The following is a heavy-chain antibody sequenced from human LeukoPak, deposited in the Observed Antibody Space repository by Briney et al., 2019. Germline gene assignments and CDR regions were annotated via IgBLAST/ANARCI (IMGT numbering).Heavy chain of an antibody. CDR3: ARFGYGDYFDY. D-gene: IGHD5-18*01. CDR1: GFTFSSYD. V-gene: IGHV3-13*01. CDR2: IGTAGDT. J-gene: IGHJ4*02. Sequence: PGGSLRLSCAASGFTFSSYDMHWVRQATGKGLEWVSAIGTAGDTYYPGSVKGRFTISRENAKNSLYLQMNSPRAGDTAVYYCARFGYGDYFDYWGQGTLVTVSS.